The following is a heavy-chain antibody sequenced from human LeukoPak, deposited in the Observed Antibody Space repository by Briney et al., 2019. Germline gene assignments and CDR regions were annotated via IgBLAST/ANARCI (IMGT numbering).Heavy chain of an antibody. D-gene: IGHD1-14*01. CDR2: IYSGGST. J-gene: IGHJ3*02. V-gene: IGHV3-53*01. CDR3: ASWGESSEPVRKDSFDI. CDR1: GFTVSSNY. Sequence: GGSLRLSCAASGFTVSSNYMSWVRQAPGKGLEWVSVIYSGGSTYYADSVKGRFTISRDNSKHTLYLQMKSLRAEDTAVYYCASWGESSEPVRKDSFDIWGQGKMVTVSS.